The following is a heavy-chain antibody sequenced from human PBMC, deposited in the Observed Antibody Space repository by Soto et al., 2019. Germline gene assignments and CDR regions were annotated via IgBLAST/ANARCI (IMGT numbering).Heavy chain of an antibody. CDR3: AKDLEWLLRHFDY. D-gene: IGHD3-22*01. J-gene: IGHJ4*02. CDR1: GFTFSNYG. CDR2: ISGNGGSA. Sequence: EVQLLESGGGLVQPGGSLRLSCVASGFTFSNYGMSWVRQAPGKGLEWVSGISGNGGSAYYADSVKGRFTISRDNSKNTLYLQMNSLRAEDTAVYYCAKDLEWLLRHFDYWGQGTLVTVSS. V-gene: IGHV3-23*01.